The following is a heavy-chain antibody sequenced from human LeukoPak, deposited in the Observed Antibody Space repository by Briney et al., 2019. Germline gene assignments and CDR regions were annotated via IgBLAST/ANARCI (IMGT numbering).Heavy chain of an antibody. D-gene: IGHD3-22*01. J-gene: IGHJ4*02. CDR2: IYYSGST. CDR3: ASGPGESYYYDSSGVFSGYFDY. CDR1: GGSISSGDYY. Sequence: SETLSLTCTVSGGSISSGDYYWSWIRQSPGKGLEWIGYIYYSGSTYYNPSLKSRVTISVDTSKNQFSLKLSSVTAADTAVYYCASGPGESYYYDSSGVFSGYFDYWGQGTLVTVSS. V-gene: IGHV4-30-4*01.